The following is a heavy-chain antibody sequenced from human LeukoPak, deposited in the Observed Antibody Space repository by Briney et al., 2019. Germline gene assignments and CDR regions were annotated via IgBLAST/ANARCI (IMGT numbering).Heavy chain of an antibody. Sequence: SGTLSLTCTVSGGSISSGDYYWSWIRQPPGKGLEWIGYIYYSGSTYYNPSLKSRVTISVDTSKNQFSLKLSSVTAADTAVYYCARWAQRSCSSTSCYGVRAFDIWGQGTMVTVSS. J-gene: IGHJ3*02. CDR1: GGSISSGDYY. V-gene: IGHV4-30-4*08. CDR2: IYYSGST. CDR3: ARWAQRSCSSTSCYGVRAFDI. D-gene: IGHD2-2*01.